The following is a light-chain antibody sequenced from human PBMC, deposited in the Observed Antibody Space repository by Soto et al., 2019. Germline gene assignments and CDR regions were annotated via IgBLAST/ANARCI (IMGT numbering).Light chain of an antibody. CDR3: HQYNDGPGGT. CDR2: GAS. CDR1: QYISTN. J-gene: IGKJ1*01. V-gene: IGKV3-15*01. Sequence: EIVVTQSPSTLSVFQGERATLSCRASQYISTNLAWYQHKPGQAPRLLIFGASTRATGIPVRFSGSGSGRQFTLTISSLQSEDFAVYFCHQYNDGPGGTFAQRTKADI.